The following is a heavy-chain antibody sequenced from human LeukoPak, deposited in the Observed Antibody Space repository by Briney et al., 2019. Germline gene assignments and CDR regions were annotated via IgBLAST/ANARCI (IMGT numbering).Heavy chain of an antibody. CDR3: ARGRVSSSTWYSTYYYFFYMDF. D-gene: IGHD4-11*01. J-gene: IGHJ6*03. V-gene: IGHV4-59*01. CDR1: DNSITMYY. Sequence: SETLSLTCTVSDNSITMYYWTWIRQPPGKGLEWIGYVDHTGSTKFNPSLNGRVSISRDTSNNFFSLRLRSVTAADTAVYFCARGRVSSSTWYSTYYYFFYMDFWGKGTTVTVSS. CDR2: VDHTGST.